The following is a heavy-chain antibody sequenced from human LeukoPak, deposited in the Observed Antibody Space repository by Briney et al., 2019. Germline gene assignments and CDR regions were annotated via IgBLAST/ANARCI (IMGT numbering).Heavy chain of an antibody. CDR2: IYYSGST. D-gene: IGHD3-22*01. J-gene: IGHJ3*02. Sequence: KPGGSLRLSCAASGFTFSSYAMSWIRQPPGKGLEWIGSIYYSGSTYYNPSLKSRVTISVDTSKNQFSLKLSSVTAADTAVYYCAGPPTDYYDSSGYPDAFDIWGQGTMVTVSS. CDR3: AGPPTDYYDSSGYPDAFDI. V-gene: IGHV4-39*01. CDR1: GFTFSSYA.